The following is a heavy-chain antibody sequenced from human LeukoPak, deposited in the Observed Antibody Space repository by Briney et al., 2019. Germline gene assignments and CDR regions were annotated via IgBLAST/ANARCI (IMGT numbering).Heavy chain of an antibody. CDR2: INHSGST. D-gene: IGHD3-10*01. V-gene: IGHV4-34*01. Sequence: PSETLSLTCAVYGGSFSGYYWSWIRQPPGKGLEWIGEINHSGSTNYNPSLKSRVTISVDTSKNQFSLKLSSVTAADTAVYYCAGSQWVRGIRAPDYWGQGTRVTVSS. J-gene: IGHJ4*02. CDR3: AGSQWVRGIRAPDY. CDR1: GGSFSGYY.